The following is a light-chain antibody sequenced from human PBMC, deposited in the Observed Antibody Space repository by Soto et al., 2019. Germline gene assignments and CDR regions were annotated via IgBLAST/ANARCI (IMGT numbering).Light chain of an antibody. CDR1: QSIRSY. J-gene: IGKJ1*01. CDR3: QQSYSTLPWT. CDR2: AAS. V-gene: IGKV1-39*01. Sequence: DIQMTQSPSSLSASVGARVTITCRASQSIRSYLNWYQQKPEKAPQLLIYAASSLQSGVPSRFSGSGSWTDFTLTISSLQPEDFATYYCQQSYSTLPWTFGQGTKVEIK.